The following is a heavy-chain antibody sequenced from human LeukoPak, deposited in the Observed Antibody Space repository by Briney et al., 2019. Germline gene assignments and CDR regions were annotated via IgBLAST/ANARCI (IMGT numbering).Heavy chain of an antibody. J-gene: IGHJ6*02. D-gene: IGHD3-22*01. CDR3: ARAGWLLPGYYYYGMDV. CDR1: GYTFTSYD. CDR2: MNPNSGNT. V-gene: IGHV1-8*01. Sequence: ASVKVSCKASGYTFTSYDINWVRQATGQGLEWMGWMNPNSGNTGYAQKFQGRVTMTRNTSISTAYMELSSLRSEDTAVYYCARAGWLLPGYYYYGMDVRGQGTTVTVSS.